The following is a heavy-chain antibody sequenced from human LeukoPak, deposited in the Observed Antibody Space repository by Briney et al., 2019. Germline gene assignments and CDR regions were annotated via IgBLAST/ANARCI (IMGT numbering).Heavy chain of an antibody. CDR1: GFTFDDYA. Sequence: GRSLRLSCAVSGFTFDDYAMHWVRQVPGKGLEWVSGISWNSDTIDLADSVKGRFTISRDNAKNSLYLQMNRLRAEDTALYYCATNGGGDSGYGNFDYWGQGTLVTVSS. V-gene: IGHV3-9*01. CDR3: ATNGGGDSGYGNFDY. J-gene: IGHJ4*02. CDR2: ISWNSDTI. D-gene: IGHD5-12*01.